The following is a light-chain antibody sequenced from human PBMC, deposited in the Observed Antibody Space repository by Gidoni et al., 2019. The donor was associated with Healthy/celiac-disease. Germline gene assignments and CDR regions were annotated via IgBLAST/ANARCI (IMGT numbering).Light chain of an antibody. CDR1: QSVSSY. J-gene: IGKJ4*01. CDR2: DAS. CDR3: QQRSNWPPLT. Sequence: EIVLTQSPATLSFSPGARATLSCRASQSVSSYLAWYQQKPGQAPRLLVYDASNQATGIPARCSGSGSGTDFTLTISSLEPEDFAVDYCQQRSNWPPLTFGGGTKVEIK. V-gene: IGKV3-11*01.